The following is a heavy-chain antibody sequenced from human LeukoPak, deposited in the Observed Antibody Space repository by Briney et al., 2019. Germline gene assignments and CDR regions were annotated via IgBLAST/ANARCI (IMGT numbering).Heavy chain of an antibody. V-gene: IGHV3-21*01. J-gene: IGHJ4*02. Sequence: PGGSLRLSCAASGFTFSSYSMNWVRQAPGKGLEWVSSISSSSSYIYYADSVKGRFTIPRDNAKNSLYLQMNSLRAEDTAVYYCARGGGRYYDSSGYYYSPLFWGQGTLVTVSS. D-gene: IGHD3-22*01. CDR2: ISSSSSYI. CDR1: GFTFSSYS. CDR3: ARGGGRYYDSSGYYYSPLF.